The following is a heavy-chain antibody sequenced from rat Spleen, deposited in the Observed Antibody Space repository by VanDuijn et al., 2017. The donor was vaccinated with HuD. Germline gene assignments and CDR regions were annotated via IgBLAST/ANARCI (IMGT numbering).Heavy chain of an antibody. CDR1: GFTFSDYY. J-gene: IGHJ2*01. CDR3: VRHVDY. CDR2: IDYGGSST. V-gene: IGHV5-22*01. Sequence: EVQVVESGGGLVQPGRSMKLSCAASGFTFSDYYMAWVRQAPKKGLEWVASIDYGGSSTHYRDSVKGRFTISRDNAKNTQYLQMDSLRSEDTATYYCVRHVDYWGQGVMVTVSS.